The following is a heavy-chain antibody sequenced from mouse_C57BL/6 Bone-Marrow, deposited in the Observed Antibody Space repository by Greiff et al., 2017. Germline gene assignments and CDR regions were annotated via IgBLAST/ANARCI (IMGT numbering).Heavy chain of an antibody. CDR2: IDPSDSYT. J-gene: IGHJ1*03. D-gene: IGHD4-1*01. CDR3: ARNCECWYFDV. V-gene: IGHV1-69*01. CDR1: GYTFTSYW. Sequence: QVQLQQPGAELVMPGASVKLSCKASGYTFTSYWMHWVKQRPGPGLEWIGEIDPSDSYTNYNQKFKGKSTLTVDKSSSTAYMQLSSLTSEDSAVYYCARNCECWYFDVWGTGTTVTVSS.